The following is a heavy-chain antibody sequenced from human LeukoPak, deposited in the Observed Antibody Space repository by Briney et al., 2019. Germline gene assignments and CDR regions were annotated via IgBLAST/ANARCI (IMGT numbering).Heavy chain of an antibody. V-gene: IGHV3-30*02. CDR2: IRYDGSNK. Sequence: GGSLRLSCAASGFTFSSYSMHWVRQAPGKGLEWVAFIRYDGSNKYYADSVKGRFTISRDNSKNTLYLQMNSLRAEDTAVYYCAKDRLLTYYYGSGSLIEYWGQGTLVTVSS. D-gene: IGHD3-10*01. CDR3: AKDRLLTYYYGSGSLIEY. CDR1: GFTFSSYS. J-gene: IGHJ4*02.